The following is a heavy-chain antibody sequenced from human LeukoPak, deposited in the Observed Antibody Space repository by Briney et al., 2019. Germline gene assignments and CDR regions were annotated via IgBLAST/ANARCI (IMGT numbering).Heavy chain of an antibody. D-gene: IGHD3-10*01. CDR2: ISYDGSNK. V-gene: IGHV3-30*19. CDR3: ARDGGEWFGELSPLTFDY. CDR1: GFSFSSYG. Sequence: GGSLRLSCAASGFSFSSYGMHWVRQAPGKGLEWVAVISYDGSNKYYADSVKGRFTISRDNSKNTLYLQMNSLRAEDTAVYYCARDGGEWFGELSPLTFDYWGQGTLVTVSS. J-gene: IGHJ4*02.